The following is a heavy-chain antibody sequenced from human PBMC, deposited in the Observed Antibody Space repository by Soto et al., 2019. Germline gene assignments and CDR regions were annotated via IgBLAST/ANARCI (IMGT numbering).Heavy chain of an antibody. CDR3: ARRCSSTSCYPLSGYYGMDV. D-gene: IGHD2-2*01. J-gene: IGHJ6*02. Sequence: GESLQISCKTSGYSFTNYWIGWVRKMPGKGLEWMGIIYPGDSHTRYSPSFQGQVTISADKSISTAYLQWSSLKASDTAMYYCARRCSSTSCYPLSGYYGMDVWGQGTSVTVSS. CDR1: GYSFTNYW. CDR2: IYPGDSHT. V-gene: IGHV5-51*01.